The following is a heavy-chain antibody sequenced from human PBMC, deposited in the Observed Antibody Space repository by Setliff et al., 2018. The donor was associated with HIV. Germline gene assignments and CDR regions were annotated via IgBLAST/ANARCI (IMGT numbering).Heavy chain of an antibody. CDR2: IYSTGST. CDR1: GPSINIHY. Sequence: KPSEPLSLTCTVSGPSINIHYWSWIRQSPGKGFEWIGYIYSTGSTNYNPSLQSRVTISMVASRNQFSLKVTSVTAADTAVYYCAKGAGFYGDYTFDHWGQGRQVTVSS. J-gene: IGHJ4*02. CDR3: AKGAGFYGDYTFDH. D-gene: IGHD4-17*01. V-gene: IGHV4-59*11.